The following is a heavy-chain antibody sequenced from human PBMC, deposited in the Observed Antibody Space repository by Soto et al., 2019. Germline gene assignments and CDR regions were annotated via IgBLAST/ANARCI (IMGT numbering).Heavy chain of an antibody. CDR3: ARDHSSGWLNWFDP. V-gene: IGHV4-31*03. CDR1: GGSISSGGYY. D-gene: IGHD6-19*01. Sequence: SETLSLTCTVSGGSISSGGYYWSWIRQHPGKGLEWIGYIYYSGSTYYNPSLKSRVTISVDTSKNQFSLKLSSVTAADTAVYYCARDHSSGWLNWFDPWGQGTLVTVSS. J-gene: IGHJ5*02. CDR2: IYYSGST.